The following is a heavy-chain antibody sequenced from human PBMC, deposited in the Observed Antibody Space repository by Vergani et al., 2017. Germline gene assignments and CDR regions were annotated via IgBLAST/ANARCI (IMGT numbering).Heavy chain of an antibody. CDR2: IYYSGST. CDR1: GGSISSYY. Sequence: QVQLQESGPGLVKPSETLSLTCTVSGGSISSYYWSWIRQPPGKGLEWIGYIYYSGSTNYNPSLKSRVTISVDTSKNQFSMKLSSVTAADTAVYYCSREGDSSSSFDYWGQGTLVTVSS. V-gene: IGHV4-59*01. J-gene: IGHJ4*02. D-gene: IGHD6-6*01. CDR3: SREGDSSSSFDY.